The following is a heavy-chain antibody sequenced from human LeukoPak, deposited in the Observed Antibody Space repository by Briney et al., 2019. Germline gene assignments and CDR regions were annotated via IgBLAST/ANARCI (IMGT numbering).Heavy chain of an antibody. D-gene: IGHD6-6*01. Sequence: SETLSLTCTVSGYSISSGYYWGWIRQPPGKGLEWIGSIYHSGSTYYNPSLKSRVTISVDTSKNQFSLKLSSVTAADTAVYYCARHMPYIEYTSSFDSWGQGTLVTVSS. V-gene: IGHV4-38-2*02. CDR3: ARHMPYIEYTSSFDS. CDR1: GYSISSGYY. J-gene: IGHJ4*02. CDR2: IYHSGST.